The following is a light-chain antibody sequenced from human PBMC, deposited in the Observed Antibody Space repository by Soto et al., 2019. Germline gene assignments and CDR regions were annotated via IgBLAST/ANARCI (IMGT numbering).Light chain of an antibody. CDR3: QQYNNWPRT. Sequence: EIVMTQYPATMYVSPGERATLSCRASQSVSSNLAWYQQKPGQAPRLLIYGASTRATGIPARFSGSGSGTEFTLTISSLQSEDFAVYYCQQYNNWPRTFGQGTKVEIK. CDR2: GAS. J-gene: IGKJ1*01. V-gene: IGKV3-15*01. CDR1: QSVSSN.